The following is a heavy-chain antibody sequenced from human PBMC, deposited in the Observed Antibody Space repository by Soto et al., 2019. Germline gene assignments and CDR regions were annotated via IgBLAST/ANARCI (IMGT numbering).Heavy chain of an antibody. CDR1: GYTFTSYG. CDR3: ARGEPLTDSGDYAWNWFDP. J-gene: IGHJ5*02. D-gene: IGHD4-17*01. CDR2: ISAYNGNT. V-gene: IGHV1-18*01. Sequence: QVQLGQSGAEVKKPGASVKVSCKASGYTFTSYGISWVRQAPGQGLEWMGWISAYNGNTNYAQKLQGRVTMTTDTSTSPAYMELRSLRSDDTAVYYCARGEPLTDSGDYAWNWFDPWGQGTLVTVSS.